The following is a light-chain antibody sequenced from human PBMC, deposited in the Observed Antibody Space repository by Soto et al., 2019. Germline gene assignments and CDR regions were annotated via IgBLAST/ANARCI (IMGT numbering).Light chain of an antibody. CDR2: DVS. V-gene: IGLV2-14*03. CDR1: SSDVGGYNY. Sequence: QSALTQPASVSWSPGQSITISCTGTSSDVGGYNYVSWYQHHPGKAHKLMIYDVSNRPSGVSNRFSGSKSGNTASLTISGLQLEDEADYYCSSYTTSNTRQIVLGTGTKVTVL. CDR3: SSYTTSNTRQIV. J-gene: IGLJ1*01.